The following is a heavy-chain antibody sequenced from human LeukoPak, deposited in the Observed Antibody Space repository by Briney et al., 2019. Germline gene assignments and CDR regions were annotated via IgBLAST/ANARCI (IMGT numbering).Heavy chain of an antibody. CDR3: ARDDEDIVVVVAATRPY. V-gene: IGHV3-21*01. CDR1: GFTFSSYS. Sequence: GGSLRLSCAASGFTFSSYSMNWVRQAPGKGLEWVSSISSSSSYIYYADPVKGRFTISRDNAKNSLYLQMNSLRAEDTAVYYCARDDEDIVVVVAATRPYWGQGTLVTVSS. D-gene: IGHD2-15*01. CDR2: ISSSSSYI. J-gene: IGHJ4*02.